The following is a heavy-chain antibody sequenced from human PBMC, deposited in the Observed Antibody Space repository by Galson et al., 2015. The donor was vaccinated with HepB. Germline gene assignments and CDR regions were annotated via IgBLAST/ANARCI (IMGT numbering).Heavy chain of an antibody. V-gene: IGHV3-33*01. CDR2: IWYDGSNK. CDR3: ARTLPLEYSSSSYYYYYYGMDV. Sequence: SLRLSCAASGFTFSSYGMHWVRQAPGKGLEWVAVIWYDGSNKYYADSVKGRFTISRDNSKNTLYLQMNSLRAEDTAVYYCARTLPLEYSSSSYYYYYYGMDVWGQGTTVTVSS. CDR1: GFTFSSYG. D-gene: IGHD6-6*01. J-gene: IGHJ6*02.